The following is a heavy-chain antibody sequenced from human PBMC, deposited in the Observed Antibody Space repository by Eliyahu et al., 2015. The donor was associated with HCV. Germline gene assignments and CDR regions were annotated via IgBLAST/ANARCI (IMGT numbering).Heavy chain of an antibody. J-gene: IGHJ5*02. Sequence: QVQLQQWGAGLLKPSETLSLTCAVXGGSFXGYYWXXLRQPPGKGLEWIGEINHSGSTNYNPSLKSRVTISVDTSKNQFSLKLSSVTAADTAVYYCARRFGFVVVPAAMVNWFDPWGQGTLVTVSS. D-gene: IGHD2-2*01. CDR1: GGSFXGYY. CDR3: ARRFGFVVVPAAMVNWFDP. CDR2: INHSGST. V-gene: IGHV4-34*01.